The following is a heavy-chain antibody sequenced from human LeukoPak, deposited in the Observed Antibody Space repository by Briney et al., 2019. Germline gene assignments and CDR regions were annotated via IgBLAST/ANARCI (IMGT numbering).Heavy chain of an antibody. CDR3: ARDRHDIVVVPAAYWFDP. D-gene: IGHD2-2*01. J-gene: IGHJ5*02. Sequence: ASVKVSCKASGYTFTGYYMHWVRQAPGQGLEWMGWINPNSGGTNYAQKLQGRVTVTTDTSTGTAYMELRSLRSDDTAVYYCARDRHDIVVVPAAYWFDPWGQGTLVTVSS. CDR1: GYTFTGYY. V-gene: IGHV1-2*02. CDR2: INPNSGGT.